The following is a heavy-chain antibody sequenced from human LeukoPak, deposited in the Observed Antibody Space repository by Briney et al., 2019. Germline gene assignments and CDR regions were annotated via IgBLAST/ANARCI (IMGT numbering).Heavy chain of an antibody. CDR1: GGSISSGGYY. Sequence: SQTLSLTCTVSGGSISSGGYYWSWIRQPPGKGLEWIGYIYHSGSTYYNPSLKSRVTISVDRSKNQFSLKLSSVTAADTAVYYCARVGAMYQPDAFDIWGQGTMVTVSS. D-gene: IGHD2-2*01. J-gene: IGHJ3*02. CDR3: ARVGAMYQPDAFDI. V-gene: IGHV4-30-2*01. CDR2: IYHSGST.